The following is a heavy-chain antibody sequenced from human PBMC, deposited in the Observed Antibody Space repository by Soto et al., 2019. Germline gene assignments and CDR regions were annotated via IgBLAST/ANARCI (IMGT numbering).Heavy chain of an antibody. CDR1: GYTFTSYA. J-gene: IGHJ5*02. V-gene: IGHV1-3*01. CDR2: INAGNGNT. Sequence: ASVKVSCKASGYTFTSYAMHWVRQAPGQRLEWMGWINAGNGNTKYSQKFQGRVTITRDTSASTAYMELSSLRSEDTAVYYCARASGSRPNWFDPWGQGTLVTVSS. CDR3: ARASGSRPNWFDP. D-gene: IGHD1-26*01.